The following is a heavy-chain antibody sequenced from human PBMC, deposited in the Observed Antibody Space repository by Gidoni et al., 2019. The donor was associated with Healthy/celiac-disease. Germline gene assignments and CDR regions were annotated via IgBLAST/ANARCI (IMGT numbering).Heavy chain of an antibody. CDR2: INHSGST. V-gene: IGHV4-34*01. J-gene: IGHJ5*02. CDR3: ARSGRRLVIRNWFDP. CDR1: GGSFSGYY. Sequence: QVQLQQWGAALLKPSETLSLTCAVYGGSFSGYYWSWIRQPPGKGLEWIGEINHSGSTNYNPSLKSRVTISVDTSKNQFSLKLSSVTAADTAVYYCARSGRRLVIRNWFDPWGQGTLVTVSS. D-gene: IGHD2-21*01.